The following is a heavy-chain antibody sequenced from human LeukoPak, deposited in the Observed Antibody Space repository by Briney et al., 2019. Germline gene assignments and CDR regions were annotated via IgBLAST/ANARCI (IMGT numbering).Heavy chain of an antibody. CDR2: IYYSGST. V-gene: IGHV4-39*07. D-gene: IGHD3-22*01. Sequence: SETLSLTCTVSGGSISSSSYYWGWIRQPPGKGLEWIGSIYYSGSTYYNPSLKSQVTISVDTSKNQFSLKLSSVTAADTAVYYCASWVGYYYDSSGYYYFDYWGQGTLVTVSS. CDR1: GGSISSSSYY. CDR3: ASWVGYYYDSSGYYYFDY. J-gene: IGHJ4*02.